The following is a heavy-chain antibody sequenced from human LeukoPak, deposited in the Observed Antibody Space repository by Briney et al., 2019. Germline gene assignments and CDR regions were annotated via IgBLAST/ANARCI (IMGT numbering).Heavy chain of an antibody. V-gene: IGHV5-51*01. CDR2: IYPGDSDT. Sequence: GASLKISCKGSGSRFTSYWVGWVRQMPGKGLEWMGIIYPGDSDTRYSPSFQGQVTISADKSISTAYLQWSSLKASDTAMYYCARHQHCSSTSCYAYYYYYMDVWGKGTTVTVSS. J-gene: IGHJ6*03. CDR3: ARHQHCSSTSCYAYYYYYMDV. CDR1: GSRFTSYW. D-gene: IGHD2-2*01.